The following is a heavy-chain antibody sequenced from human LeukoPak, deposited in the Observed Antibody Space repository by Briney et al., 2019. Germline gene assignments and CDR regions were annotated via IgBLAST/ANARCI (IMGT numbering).Heavy chain of an antibody. J-gene: IGHJ4*02. CDR3: AREHYYGSGIDY. D-gene: IGHD3-10*01. CDR1: GFTFSSYA. V-gene: IGHV3-30-3*01. Sequence: PGGSLRLSCAASGFTFSSYAMHWVRQAPGKGLEWVVVISYDGSNKYYADSVKGRFTISRDNSKNTLYLQMNSLRAEDTAVYYCAREHYYGSGIDYWGQGTLVTVSS. CDR2: ISYDGSNK.